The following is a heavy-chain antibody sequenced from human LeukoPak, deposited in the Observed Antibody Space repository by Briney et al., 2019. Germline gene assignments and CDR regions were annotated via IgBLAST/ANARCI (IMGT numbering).Heavy chain of an antibody. CDR3: ARDPTPVEMATGFDP. D-gene: IGHD5-24*01. V-gene: IGHV1-69*01. Sequence: ASVKVSCKASGGTFSSYAISWVRQAPGQGLEWMGGIIPIFGTANYAQKFQGRVTITADESTSTANMELSSLRSEDTAVYYCARDPTPVEMATGFDPWGQGTLVTDSS. J-gene: IGHJ5*02. CDR1: GGTFSSYA. CDR2: IIPIFGTA.